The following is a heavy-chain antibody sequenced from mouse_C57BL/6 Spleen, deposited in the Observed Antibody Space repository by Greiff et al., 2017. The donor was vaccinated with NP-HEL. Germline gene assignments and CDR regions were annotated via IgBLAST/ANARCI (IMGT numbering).Heavy chain of an antibody. V-gene: IGHV1-50*01. CDR1: GYTFTSYW. J-gene: IGHJ2*01. Sequence: VQLQQSGAELVKPGASVKLSCKASGYTFTSYWMQWVKQRPGQGLEWIGEIDPSDSYTNYNQKFKGKATLTVDTSSSTAYMQLSSLTSEDSAVYYCARRDSSGYDYWGQGTTLTVSS. D-gene: IGHD3-2*02. CDR3: ARRDSSGYDY. CDR2: IDPSDSYT.